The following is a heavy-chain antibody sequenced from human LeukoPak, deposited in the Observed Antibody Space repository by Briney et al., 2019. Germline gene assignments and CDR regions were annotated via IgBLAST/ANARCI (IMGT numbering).Heavy chain of an antibody. CDR3: AGLFSSSSFYYYYYMDV. CDR2: ISGSGGST. D-gene: IGHD6-6*01. CDR1: GFTFSSYA. J-gene: IGHJ6*03. Sequence: GGSLRLSCAASGFTFSSYAMSWVRQAPGKGLEWVSAISGSGGSTYYADSVKGRLTISRDNSKNTLYLQMNSLRAEDTAVYYCAGLFSSSSFYYYYYMDVWGKGTTVTVSS. V-gene: IGHV3-23*01.